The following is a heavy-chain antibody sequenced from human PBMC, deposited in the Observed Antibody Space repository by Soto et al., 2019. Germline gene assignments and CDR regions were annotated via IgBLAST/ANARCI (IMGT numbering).Heavy chain of an antibody. CDR3: ARHKENFDSSGSP. D-gene: IGHD3-22*01. J-gene: IGHJ5*02. Sequence: SETLSLTCTVSGGSISSSGFYWVWIRQPPGKGLEWIGSIYYSGNTHYNPSLKSRVTISIDTSKNQFSLKLNFMTAADTAVYYCARHKENFDSSGSPWGQGTRVTVSS. V-gene: IGHV4-39*01. CDR1: GGSISSSGFY. CDR2: IYYSGNT.